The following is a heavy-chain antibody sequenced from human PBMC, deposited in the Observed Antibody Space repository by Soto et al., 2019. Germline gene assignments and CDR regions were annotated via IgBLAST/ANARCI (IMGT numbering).Heavy chain of an antibody. CDR2: MYNTGST. CDR1: CGSISTSY. J-gene: IGHJ6*02. Sequence: SYTLSLTCTISCGSISTSYWSCMRQPPGKGLEWIGYMYNTGSTVYNPSLKSRVTISVDTSKNQFSLKLNAVTAADTAVYYCASAARDYYYYGMDVWGQGTTVT. V-gene: IGHV4-59*07. CDR3: ASAARDYYYYGMDV.